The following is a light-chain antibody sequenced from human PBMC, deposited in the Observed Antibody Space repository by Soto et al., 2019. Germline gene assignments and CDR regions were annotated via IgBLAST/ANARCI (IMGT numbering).Light chain of an antibody. CDR2: AAS. V-gene: IGKV1-27*01. CDR3: HKYDSAPWT. J-gene: IGKJ1*01. CDR1: QAISNY. Sequence: DIQMTQSPSSLSASVGDRVTITCRASQAISNYLAWYQQRPGKVPKLLIYAASTLQSGVPSRFSCSGSATDFTLTIRSLQPEDVATYYCHKYDSAPWTFGQGTKVEIK.